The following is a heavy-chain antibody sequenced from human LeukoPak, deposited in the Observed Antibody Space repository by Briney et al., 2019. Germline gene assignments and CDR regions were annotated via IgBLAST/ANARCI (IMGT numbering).Heavy chain of an antibody. CDR3: ARSQGSSGWYWFDP. V-gene: IGHV1-8*01. CDR2: MNPNSGNT. CDR1: GYTFTSYD. Sequence: ASVKVSCKASGYTFTSYDINWVRQATGQGLEWMGWMNPNSGNTGYAQKLQGRVTMTTDTSTSTAYMELRSLRSDDTAVYYCARSQGSSGWYWFDPWGQGTLVTVSS. J-gene: IGHJ5*02. D-gene: IGHD6-19*01.